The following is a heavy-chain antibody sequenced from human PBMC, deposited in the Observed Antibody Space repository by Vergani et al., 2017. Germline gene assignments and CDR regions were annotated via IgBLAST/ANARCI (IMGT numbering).Heavy chain of an antibody. CDR1: GDSVSSNDAV. V-gene: IGHV6-1*01. CDR2: TDERSKWYN. Sequence: QVQLQQSGPGLVKPSQTLSLTCAISGDSVSSNDAVWNWIRQSPSRGLEWLGRTDERSKWYNDYAVSVKSRITISPDTYKNQFSLQLNSVTPEDTAVYYCARDVTYYNKIDHDGMEVWGKGTTVTVSS. J-gene: IGHJ6*04. D-gene: IGHD3-10*01. CDR3: ARDVTYYNKIDHDGMEV.